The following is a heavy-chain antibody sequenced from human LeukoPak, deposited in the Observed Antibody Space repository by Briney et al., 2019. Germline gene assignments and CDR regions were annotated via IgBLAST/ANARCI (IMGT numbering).Heavy chain of an antibody. V-gene: IGHV4-59*01. D-gene: IGHD2-15*01. CDR1: GGAISSYY. Sequence: SETLSLTCTVSGGAISSYYWSWIRQPPGKGLEWLGYIYYSGSTNYNPSLKSRVTISVDTSKNQFSLRLSSVTAANTAVYYCARVLVAADTADNWFDPWGQGTLVTVSS. J-gene: IGHJ5*02. CDR3: ARVLVAADTADNWFDP. CDR2: IYYSGST.